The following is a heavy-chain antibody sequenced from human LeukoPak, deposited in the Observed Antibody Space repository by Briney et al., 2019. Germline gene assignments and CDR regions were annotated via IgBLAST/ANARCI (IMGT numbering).Heavy chain of an antibody. CDR1: GYSISSGYY. V-gene: IGHV4-38-2*02. D-gene: IGHD3-22*01. Sequence: SETLSLTCTVSGYSISSGYYWGWIRQPPGKGLEWIGSIYHSGSTYYNPSLKSRVTISVDTSKNQFSLKLSSVTAADTAVYYCGRGAEDSITMIVVDITTYFDYWGQGTLVTVSS. CDR2: IYHSGST. CDR3: GRGAEDSITMIVVDITTYFDY. J-gene: IGHJ4*02.